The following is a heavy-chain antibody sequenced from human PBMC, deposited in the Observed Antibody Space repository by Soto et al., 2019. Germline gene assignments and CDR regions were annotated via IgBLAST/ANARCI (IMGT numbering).Heavy chain of an antibody. CDR1: GGTFSSYA. CDR2: IIPIFGTA. D-gene: IGHD2-15*01. CDR3: ARVVAAFYYYYGMDV. Sequence: ASVKVSCNASGGTFSSYAISWVLQAPGQGLEWMGGIIPIFGTANYAQKFQGRVTITADESTSTAYMELSSLRSEDTAVYYCARVVAAFYYYYGMDVWGQGTTVTVSS. J-gene: IGHJ6*02. V-gene: IGHV1-69*13.